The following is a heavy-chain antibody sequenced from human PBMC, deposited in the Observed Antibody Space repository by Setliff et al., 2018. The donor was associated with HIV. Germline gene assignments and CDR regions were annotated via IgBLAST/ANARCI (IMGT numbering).Heavy chain of an antibody. CDR1: GFTFSSYS. J-gene: IGHJ4*01. CDR2: ISGGGGTT. Sequence: ETLSLSCVASGFTFSSYSMNWVRQAPGKGLEWVSGISGGGGTTYYAAAVKGRFTISRDNSKNTLYLQMNSLRAEDTAVYYCAKRTSVGSLVWGQGTLVTVSS. CDR3: AKRTSVGSLV. V-gene: IGHV3-23*01. D-gene: IGHD3-10*01.